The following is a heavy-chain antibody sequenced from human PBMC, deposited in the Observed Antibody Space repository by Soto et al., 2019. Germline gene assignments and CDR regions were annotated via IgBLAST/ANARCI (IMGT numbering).Heavy chain of an antibody. CDR1: GYTFTGYY. CDR3: AGGNCAGDCYFDY. Sequence: QVQLVQSGTEVKKPGASVKISCKASGYTFTGYYIYWVRQAPGQGLEFMGAINSGGGNTDYAQKFQGRVTVTRDKSTSTVYMELTSLRFDDTAVYYCAGGNCAGDCYFDYWGQGTLVTVSS. CDR2: INSGGGNT. D-gene: IGHD2-21*02. V-gene: IGHV1-46*01. J-gene: IGHJ4*02.